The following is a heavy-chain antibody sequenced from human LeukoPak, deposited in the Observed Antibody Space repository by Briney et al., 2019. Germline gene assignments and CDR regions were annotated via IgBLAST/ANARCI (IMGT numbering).Heavy chain of an antibody. V-gene: IGHV3-64*01. CDR1: GFTFSSYA. D-gene: IGHD3-22*01. CDR3: ARGRGLVVADAFDM. CDR2: ISSNGGST. Sequence: GGSLRLSCAASGFTFSSYAMHWVRQAPGKGLEYVSAISSNGGSTYYANSVKGRFTISRDNSKNTVDLQMGSLRAEDMAVYYCARGRGLVVADAFDMWGQGTTVTVSS. J-gene: IGHJ3*02.